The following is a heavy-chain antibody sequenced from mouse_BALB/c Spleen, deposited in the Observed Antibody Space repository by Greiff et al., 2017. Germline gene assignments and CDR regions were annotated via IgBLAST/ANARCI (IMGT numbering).Heavy chain of an antibody. CDR3: ARNWDEAWFAY. J-gene: IGHJ3*01. Sequence: VQLQQSAAELARPGASVKMSCKASGYTFTSYTMHWVKQRPGQGLEWIGYINPSSGYTEYNQKFKDKTTLTADKSSSTAYMQLSSLTSEDSAVYYCARNWDEAWFAYWGQGTLVTVSA. D-gene: IGHD4-1*01. V-gene: IGHV1-4*02. CDR2: INPSSGYT. CDR1: GYTFTSYT.